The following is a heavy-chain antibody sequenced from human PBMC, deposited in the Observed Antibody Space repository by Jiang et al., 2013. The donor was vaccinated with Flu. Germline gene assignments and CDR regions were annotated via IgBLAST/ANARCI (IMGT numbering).Heavy chain of an antibody. V-gene: IGHV1-46*01. Sequence: EVKKPGASVKVSCKASGYTFTGYYMHWVRQAPGQGLEWMGIINPSGGSTSYAQKFQGRVTMTRDTSTSTVYMELSSLRSEDTAVYYCARDLTRITMIVVVITGYGMDVWGQGTTVTVSS. CDR1: GYTFTGYY. D-gene: IGHD3-22*01. CDR3: ARDLTRITMIVVVITGYGMDV. J-gene: IGHJ6*02. CDR2: INPSGGST.